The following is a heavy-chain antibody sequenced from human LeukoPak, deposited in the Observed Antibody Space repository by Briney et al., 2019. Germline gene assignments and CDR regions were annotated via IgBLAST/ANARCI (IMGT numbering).Heavy chain of an antibody. Sequence: GGSLRLSCAASGFTFSTYTMTWVRQAPGKGLEWVSAISTTGGSTYYADSVKGRFTISRDNSKNTLSLQMDSLRVEDTAVYYCAKDWTTVVTPKGYYFDSWGQGTLVTVSS. J-gene: IGHJ4*02. CDR1: GFTFSTYT. CDR3: AKDWTTVVTPKGYYFDS. CDR2: ISTTGGST. V-gene: IGHV3-23*01. D-gene: IGHD4-23*01.